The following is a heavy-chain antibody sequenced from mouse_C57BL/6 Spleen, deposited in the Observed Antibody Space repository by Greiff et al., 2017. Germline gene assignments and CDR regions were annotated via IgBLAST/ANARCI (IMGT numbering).Heavy chain of an antibody. CDR2: ISSGGSYT. D-gene: IGHD1-1*01. Sequence: VQLQQSGGDLVKPGGSLKLSCAASGFTFSSYGMSWVRQTPDKRLEWVATISSGGSYTYYPDSVKGRFTISRDNAKNTLYLQMSSLKSEDTAMYYCARPDDGSSWFAYWGQGTLVTVSA. CDR1: GFTFSSYG. V-gene: IGHV5-6*01. J-gene: IGHJ3*01. CDR3: ARPDDGSSWFAY.